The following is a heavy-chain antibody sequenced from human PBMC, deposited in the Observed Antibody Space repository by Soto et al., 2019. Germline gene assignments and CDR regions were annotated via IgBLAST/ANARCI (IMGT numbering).Heavy chain of an antibody. CDR3: AREDCSGGSCYSMPIDYYYSGMDV. J-gene: IGHJ6*02. D-gene: IGHD2-15*01. CDR1: GDSVSSNSAA. V-gene: IGHV6-1*01. Sequence: SQTLSLTCAISGDSVSSNSAAWNWIRQSPSRGLEWLGRTYYRSKWYNDYAVSVKSRITINPDTSKNQFSLQLNSVTPEDTAVYYCAREDCSGGSCYSMPIDYYYSGMDVWGQGTTVTVSS. CDR2: TYYRSKWYN.